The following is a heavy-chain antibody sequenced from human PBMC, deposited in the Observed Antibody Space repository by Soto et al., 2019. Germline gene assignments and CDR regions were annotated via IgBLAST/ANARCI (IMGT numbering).Heavy chain of an antibody. CDR2: IIPILGIA. CDR1: GGTFSSYT. CDR3: ARVGGIAAAGTILYAFDI. V-gene: IGHV1-69*02. Sequence: QVQLVQSGAEVKKPGSSVKVSCKASGGTFSSYTISWVRQAPGQGLEWMGGIIPILGIANYAQKFQGRVTITADKSTSTAYMELSSLRSEDTAVYYCARVGGIAAAGTILYAFDIWGQGTMVTVSS. J-gene: IGHJ3*02. D-gene: IGHD6-13*01.